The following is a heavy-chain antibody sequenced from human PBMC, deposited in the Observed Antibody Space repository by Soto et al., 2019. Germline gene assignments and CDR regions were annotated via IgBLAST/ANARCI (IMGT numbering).Heavy chain of an antibody. V-gene: IGHV1-18*01. CDR3: ARGRYGDY. Sequence: QVHLVQSGAEVKKPGASVKVSCKCSGYTFTSYGITCVRHAPGQGLEWMGWISAHNGNTDYAQKLQGRVTVTRDTSTSTAYMELRSLRSDDTAVYYCARGRYGDYWGQGALVTVSS. J-gene: IGHJ4*02. CDR1: GYTFTSYG. CDR2: ISAHNGNT. D-gene: IGHD1-1*01.